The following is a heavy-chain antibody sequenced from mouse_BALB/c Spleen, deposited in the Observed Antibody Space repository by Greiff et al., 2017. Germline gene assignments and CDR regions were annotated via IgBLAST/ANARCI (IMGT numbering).Heavy chain of an antibody. Sequence: VQLKQSGAELVRPGALVKLSCKASGFNIKDYYMHWVKQRPEQGLEWIGWIDPENGNTIYDPKFQGKASITADTSSNTAYLQLSSLTSEDTAVYYCARRVITTVVATDWYFDVWGAGTTVTVSS. V-gene: IGHV14-1*02. J-gene: IGHJ1*01. CDR3: ARRVITTVVATDWYFDV. CDR1: GFNIKDYY. D-gene: IGHD1-1*01. CDR2: IDPENGNT.